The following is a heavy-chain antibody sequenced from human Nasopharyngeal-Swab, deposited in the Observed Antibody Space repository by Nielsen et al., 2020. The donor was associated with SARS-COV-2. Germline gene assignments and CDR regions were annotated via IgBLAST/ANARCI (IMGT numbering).Heavy chain of an antibody. J-gene: IGHJ4*02. V-gene: IGHV3-21*04. CDR2: ISSSSSYI. CDR3: AKGDGLGATTASFDY. CDR1: GFTFSSHS. Sequence: GESLKISCAASGFTFSSHSMNWVRQAPGKGLEWVSSISSSSSYIYYADSVKGRFTISRDNAKNSLYLQMNSLRAEDTALYYCAKGDGLGATTASFDYWGQGTLVTVSS. D-gene: IGHD5-24*01.